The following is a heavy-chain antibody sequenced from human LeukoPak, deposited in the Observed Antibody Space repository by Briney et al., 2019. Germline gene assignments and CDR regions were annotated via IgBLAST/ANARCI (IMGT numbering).Heavy chain of an antibody. J-gene: IGHJ4*02. CDR2: ITTSDGNT. V-gene: IGHV3-23*01. Sequence: GGSLRLSCAASGFTFSSYTMSWVRQAPGKGLEWVSTITTSDGNTYYADAVKGRFTVSRDNSENTLFLQMNSLRAEDTAVYYCAKDGGLWVSAHWGDSWGRGTLVTVSS. CDR3: AKDGGLWVSAHWGDS. CDR1: GFTFSSYT. D-gene: IGHD7-27*01.